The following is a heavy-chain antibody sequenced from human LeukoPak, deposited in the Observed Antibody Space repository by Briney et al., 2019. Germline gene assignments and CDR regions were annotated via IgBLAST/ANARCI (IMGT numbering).Heavy chain of an antibody. J-gene: IGHJ3*02. CDR2: ISSSSSYI. Sequence: GGSLRLSCAASGFTFSSYSMNWVRQAPGKGLEWVSSISSSSSYIYYADSVKGRFTISRDNAKNSLYLQMNSLGAEDTAVYYCARGGTVTTDEDAFDIWGQGTMVTVSS. CDR1: GFTFSSYS. CDR3: ARGGTVTTDEDAFDI. V-gene: IGHV3-21*01. D-gene: IGHD4-17*01.